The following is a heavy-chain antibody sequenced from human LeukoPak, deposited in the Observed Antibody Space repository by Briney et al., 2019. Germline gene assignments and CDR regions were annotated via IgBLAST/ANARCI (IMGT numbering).Heavy chain of an antibody. CDR1: GYSFSNYW. J-gene: IGHJ4*02. CDR3: ARAPTSVSNPYYFDY. CDR2: IYPGDSDT. Sequence: GESLMISCKASGYSFSNYWIGWVRQMPGKGLEWMVIIYPGDSDTRYSPSFQCPVTISADKSITTAYLPWGSLKASDTAMYSCARAPTSVSNPYYFDYWGQGALVTVSS. D-gene: IGHD4-11*01. V-gene: IGHV5-51*01.